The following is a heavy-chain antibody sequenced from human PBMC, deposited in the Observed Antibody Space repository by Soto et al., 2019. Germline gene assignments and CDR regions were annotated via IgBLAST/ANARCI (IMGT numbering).Heavy chain of an antibody. V-gene: IGHV3-23*01. J-gene: IGHJ4*02. CDR1: GFTFSSYA. D-gene: IGHD3-22*01. CDR3: AKWSPMIVVVISDYYFDY. CDR2: ISGSGGST. Sequence: GGSLRLSCAASGFTFSSYAMSWVRQAPGKGLEWVSAISGSGGSTYYADSVKGRLTISRDNSKNTLYLQMNSLRAEDTAVYYCAKWSPMIVVVISDYYFDYWGQGTLVTVSS.